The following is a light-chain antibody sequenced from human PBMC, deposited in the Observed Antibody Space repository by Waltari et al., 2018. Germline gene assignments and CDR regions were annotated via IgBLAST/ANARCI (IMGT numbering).Light chain of an antibody. Sequence: ELAMTQSPATLSVSPGERATLSCRASQSVSSNLAWYQQKPGQAPRLLIYGASTRATGIPARFSGSGSGTEFTLTISSLQSEDCAVYYCQQSRAFGQGTKVEIK. J-gene: IGKJ1*01. CDR3: QQSRA. CDR2: GAS. V-gene: IGKV3-15*01. CDR1: QSVSSN.